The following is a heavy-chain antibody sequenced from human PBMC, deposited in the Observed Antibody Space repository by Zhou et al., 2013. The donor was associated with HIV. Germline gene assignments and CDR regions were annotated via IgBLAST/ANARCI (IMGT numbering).Heavy chain of an antibody. D-gene: IGHD4-4*01. CDR3: ARVATRIDSNYEGDAFDI. Sequence: QVQLVQSGAEVKKPGSSVKVSCKASGGTFSSYAISWVRQAPGQGLEWMGRIIPILGIANYAQKFQGRVTITADKSTSTAYMELSSLRSEDTAVYYCARVATRIDSNYEGDAFDIWGQGDNGHRLF. V-gene: IGHV1-69*04. J-gene: IGHJ3*02. CDR2: IIPILGIA. CDR1: GGTFSSYA.